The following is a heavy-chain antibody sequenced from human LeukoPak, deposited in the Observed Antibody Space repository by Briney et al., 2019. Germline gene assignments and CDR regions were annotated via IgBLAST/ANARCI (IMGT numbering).Heavy chain of an antibody. V-gene: IGHV4-59*01. J-gene: IGHJ6*03. D-gene: IGHD2-2*01. CDR1: GGSMKRSY. Sequence: PSETLSHTCLVSGGSMKRSYWTWIRQAPGKGLEWIGNIDDSGSTNYSPSLKRRVTISLDTSKNQFSLRVTSVTAADRALYFCARDSSPAALPYMDAWGKEPTFTVSS. CDR2: IDDSGST. CDR3: ARDSSPAALPYMDA.